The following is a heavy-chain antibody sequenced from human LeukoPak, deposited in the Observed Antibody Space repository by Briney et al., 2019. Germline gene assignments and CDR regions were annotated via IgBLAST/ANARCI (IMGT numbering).Heavy chain of an antibody. J-gene: IGHJ5*02. V-gene: IGHV4-59*01. Sequence: SETLSLTCTVSGGSSNGYYWSWLRQSPGKGLESLGYIYYTGSTNYNPSLKSRVTMSVDTSKNQFSLKLSSVTAADTAVYYCARMAVSGRDNWFDPWGPGSLVTVSS. CDR2: IYYTGST. CDR3: ARMAVSGRDNWFDP. CDR1: GGSSNGYY. D-gene: IGHD6-19*01.